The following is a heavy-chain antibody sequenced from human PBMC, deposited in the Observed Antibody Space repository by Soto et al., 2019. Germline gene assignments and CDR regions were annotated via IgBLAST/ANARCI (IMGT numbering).Heavy chain of an antibody. CDR2: IYPGDSDT. CDR1: GYSFTSYW. D-gene: IGHD4-17*01. V-gene: IGHV5-51*01. Sequence: PGESLKISCKGSGYSFTSYWIGWVRQMPGKGLEWMGIIYPGDSDTRYSPSFQGQVTISADKSISTAYLQWSSLKASDTAMYYCARHRPSGELNYYYYYYMDVWGKGTTVTVSS. CDR3: ARHRPSGELNYYYYYYMDV. J-gene: IGHJ6*03.